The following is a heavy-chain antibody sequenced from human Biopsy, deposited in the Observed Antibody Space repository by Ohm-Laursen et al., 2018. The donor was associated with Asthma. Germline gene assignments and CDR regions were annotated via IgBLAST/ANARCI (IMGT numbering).Heavy chain of an antibody. V-gene: IGHV1-69*01. CDR3: ARCQVGYSSGWSLLLKKIYYSGMDV. D-gene: IGHD6-19*01. CDR2: IMTVFGTT. J-gene: IGHJ6*02. Sequence: SSVKVSCKAPGGTFSNFAISWVRQAPGQRLEWLGGIMTVFGTTNYAQKFQGRVTITADESTSTAYMEATSLRSEDTAIYYCARCQVGYSSGWSLLLKKIYYSGMDVWGQGTAVTVSS. CDR1: GGTFSNFA.